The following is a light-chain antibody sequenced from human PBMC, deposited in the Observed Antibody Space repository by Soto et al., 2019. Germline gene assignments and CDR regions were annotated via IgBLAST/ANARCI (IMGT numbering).Light chain of an antibody. V-gene: IGKV2-28*01. Sequence: DIVITQAPLSLPVTPAKPASISCRYSESLLHSNGYNYLDWYLQKPGQSPQLLIYLGSNRASGVPDRFSGSGSGTDFTLKISRVEAEDVGVYYCMQALQTPPTFGQGTRLEIK. CDR3: MQALQTPPT. J-gene: IGKJ5*01. CDR1: ESLLHSNGYNY. CDR2: LGS.